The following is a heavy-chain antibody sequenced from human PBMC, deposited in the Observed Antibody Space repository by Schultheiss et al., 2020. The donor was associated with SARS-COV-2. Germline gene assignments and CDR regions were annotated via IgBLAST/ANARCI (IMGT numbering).Heavy chain of an antibody. D-gene: IGHD2-15*01. V-gene: IGHV4-59*01. Sequence: GSLRLSCSASGFTFSKYAMHWVRQAPGKGLEWIGWIHSTGNTKYNPSLKSRFTMSVDTNKNHFSLRLGCVTAEDTGVYYCARDRIVLWFVRGFDYWGQGAPVTVSS. CDR2: IHSTGNT. CDR1: GFTFSKYA. J-gene: IGHJ4*02. CDR3: ARDRIVLWFVRGFDY.